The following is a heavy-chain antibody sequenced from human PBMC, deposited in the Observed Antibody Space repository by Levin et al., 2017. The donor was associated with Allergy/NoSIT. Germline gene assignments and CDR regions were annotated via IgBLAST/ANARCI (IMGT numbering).Heavy chain of an antibody. CDR3: TREEYRSSSAPFDV. D-gene: IGHD6-6*01. J-gene: IGHJ3*01. CDR2: ISGSTT. CDR1: GFTFGDYD. Sequence: GGSLRLSCVGSGFTFGDYDMSWVRQAPGKGLERVSGISGSTTYYADSAKGRFTISRDNSKNTLYLQMNNLRAEDTALYFCTREEYRSSSAPFDVWGHGTMVTVSS. V-gene: IGHV3-23*01.